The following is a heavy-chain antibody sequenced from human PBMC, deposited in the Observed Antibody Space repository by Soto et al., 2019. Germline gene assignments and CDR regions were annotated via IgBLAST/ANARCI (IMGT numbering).Heavy chain of an antibody. Sequence: QVQLQETGPRLVKPSQTLSLTCTVSGGSISSGDYYWSWIRQPPGQGLDWIGSIYYSRSTYYNPALKSAVTIPVDTSKNQVTLKLSSVAAADTGVDYCASVVPFYDSSGHRDDAFDVWGQGTMVTVSS. CDR2: IYYSRST. D-gene: IGHD3-22*01. J-gene: IGHJ3*01. CDR1: GGSISSGDYY. V-gene: IGHV4-30-4*08. CDR3: ASVVPFYDSSGHRDDAFDV.